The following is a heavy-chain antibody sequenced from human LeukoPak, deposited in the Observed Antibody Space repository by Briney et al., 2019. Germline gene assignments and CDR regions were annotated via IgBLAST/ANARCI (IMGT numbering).Heavy chain of an antibody. CDR1: GGSFSDYY. V-gene: IGHV4-34*01. CDR2: VNHSGST. D-gene: IGHD6-6*01. CDR3: ARGGGIAGSSWVFDY. J-gene: IGHJ4*02. Sequence: SETLSLTCAVYGGSFSDYYWSWIRQPPGKGLEWIGEVNHSGSTNYNPSLKSRVTISIDTSKNQFSLKLSSVTAADTAVYYCARGGGIAGSSWVFDYWGQRTRVTVSP.